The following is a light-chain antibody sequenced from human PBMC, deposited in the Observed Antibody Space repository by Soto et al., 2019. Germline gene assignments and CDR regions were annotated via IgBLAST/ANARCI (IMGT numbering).Light chain of an antibody. V-gene: IGLV1-40*01. J-gene: IGLJ3*02. CDR1: TSN. CDR2: DNT. Sequence: QSVLTQTPSVSGAPGQTVTISCTWTTSNVHWYQQLPGTAPKLLIFDNTNRPSGVPDRFSGSKSDTSASLAITGLQAEDEADYYCQFFDSLSGSVVFGGGTKLTVL. CDR3: QFFDSLSGSVV.